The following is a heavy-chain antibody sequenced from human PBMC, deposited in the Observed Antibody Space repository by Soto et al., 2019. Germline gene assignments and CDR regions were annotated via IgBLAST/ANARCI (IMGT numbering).Heavy chain of an antibody. Sequence: SVKVSCKASGGTFSSYTISWVRQAPGQGLEWMGRIIPILGIANYAQKFQGRVTITADKSTSTAYMELSSLRSEDTAVYYCARDVASPRGGFDYWGQGTLVTVSS. V-gene: IGHV1-69*04. J-gene: IGHJ4*02. CDR2: IIPILGIA. D-gene: IGHD2-15*01. CDR3: ARDVASPRGGFDY. CDR1: GGTFSSYT.